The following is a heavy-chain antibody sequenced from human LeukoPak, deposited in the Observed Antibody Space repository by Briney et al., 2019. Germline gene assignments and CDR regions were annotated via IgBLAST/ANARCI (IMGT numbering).Heavy chain of an antibody. J-gene: IGHJ3*02. CDR1: GGSFSGYY. CDR2: INHSGST. V-gene: IGHV4-34*01. CDR3: ASAESAFDI. D-gene: IGHD3-10*01. Sequence: SETLSLTCAVYGGSFSGYYWSWIRQPPGKGLEWIGEINHSGSTNYNPSLKSRVTISVDTSKNQSSLKLSSVTAADTAVYYCASAESAFDIWGQGTMVTVSS.